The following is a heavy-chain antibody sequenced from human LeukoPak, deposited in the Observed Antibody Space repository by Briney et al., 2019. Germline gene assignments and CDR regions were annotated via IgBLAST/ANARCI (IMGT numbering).Heavy chain of an antibody. J-gene: IGHJ5*02. D-gene: IGHD2-2*01. CDR1: GYTFTSYY. CDR3: ARDETNCSSTSCYPSNWFDP. V-gene: IGHV1-46*01. CDR2: INPSGGST. Sequence: ASVKVSCKASGYTFTSYYMHWVRQAPGQGLEWMGIINPSGGSTSYAQKFQGRVTTTRDTSTSTVYMELSSLRSEDTAVYYCARDETNCSSTSCYPSNWFDPWGQGTLVTVSS.